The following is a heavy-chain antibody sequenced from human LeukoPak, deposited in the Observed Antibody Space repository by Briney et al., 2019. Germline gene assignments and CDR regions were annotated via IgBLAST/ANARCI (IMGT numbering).Heavy chain of an antibody. Sequence: PSETLSLTCAASGGSFIGYYWSWIRQPPGKGLEWIGEINHSRATNYNPSLKSRVTMSVVTSKKEFSLKLKSVTAADTAIYYCARGYFDYYGSGSYYNLIDYWGQGILVTVSS. CDR3: ARGYFDYYGSGSYYNLIDY. J-gene: IGHJ4*02. CDR1: GGSFIGYY. V-gene: IGHV4-34*01. CDR2: INHSRAT. D-gene: IGHD3-10*01.